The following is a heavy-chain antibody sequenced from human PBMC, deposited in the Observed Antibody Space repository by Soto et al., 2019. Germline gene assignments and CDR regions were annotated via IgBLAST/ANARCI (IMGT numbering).Heavy chain of an antibody. D-gene: IGHD6-19*01. CDR3: AKDRGGFTSGWEFFDF. Sequence: EVVLLESGGGLVQPGGSLRLSCEVSGVAFSFYSMSWVRQSPGKGLEWVASISGNGGNTYYAASGKGRFTFSRDNSKNTVYLQMNSLRGEDTAVYYCAKDRGGFTSGWEFFDFWGQGTLVTVSS. CDR2: ISGNGGNT. J-gene: IGHJ4*02. V-gene: IGHV3-23*01. CDR1: GVAFSFYS.